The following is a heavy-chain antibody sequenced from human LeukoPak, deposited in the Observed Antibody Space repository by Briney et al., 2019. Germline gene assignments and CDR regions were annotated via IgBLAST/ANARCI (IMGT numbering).Heavy chain of an antibody. Sequence: PSQTLSLTCTVSGGSITSDNYYWSWIRQPAGKGLEWIGRIYTSGSTNYNPSLKSRVTMSVDTSKNQFSLRLSSVTAADTAVYYCARDLLKDDDYGDPPANWFDPWGQGTLVTVSS. D-gene: IGHD4-17*01. CDR2: IYTSGST. J-gene: IGHJ5*02. CDR1: GGSITSDNYY. CDR3: ARDLLKDDDYGDPPANWFDP. V-gene: IGHV4-61*02.